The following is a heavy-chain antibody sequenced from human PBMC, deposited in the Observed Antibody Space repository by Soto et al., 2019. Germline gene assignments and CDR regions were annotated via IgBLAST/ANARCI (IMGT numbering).Heavy chain of an antibody. CDR3: TRVPPNNYGSGISPFDY. V-gene: IGHV3-49*03. CDR1: GFTFDHYA. CDR2: ITSKAYGGTT. D-gene: IGHD3-10*01. Sequence: GGSLRLSCTSSGFTFDHYAMTWFRQAPGKGLEWVGFITSKAYGGTTEYAASVKGRFTISRDDSKSIAYLQMDSLKTEDTAVYYFTRVPPNNYGSGISPFDYWGRGALVPVSP. J-gene: IGHJ4*02.